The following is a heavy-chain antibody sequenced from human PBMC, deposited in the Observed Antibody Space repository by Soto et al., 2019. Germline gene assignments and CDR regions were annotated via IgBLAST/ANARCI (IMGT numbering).Heavy chain of an antibody. D-gene: IGHD3-16*01. J-gene: IGHJ4*02. Sequence: EVQLLESGGGLVQPGGSLRLSCAASGFTFSPYAMSWVRQAPGKGLEWVSGISGSGSSYYADSVKGRFTISRDNSKNTLSLQMNSLRVEDTATYYCAKPLFGGPTHWGQGILVTVSS. V-gene: IGHV3-23*01. CDR2: ISGSGSS. CDR1: GFTFSPYA. CDR3: AKPLFGGPTH.